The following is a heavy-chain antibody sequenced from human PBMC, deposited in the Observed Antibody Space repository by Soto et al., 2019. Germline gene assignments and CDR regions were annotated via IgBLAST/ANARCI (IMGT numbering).Heavy chain of an antibody. Sequence: SETLSLTCIVCGGSISSSSYYWGWIRQPPGKGLEWIGSIYYSGSTYYNPSLKSRVTISVDTSKNQFSLKLSSVTAADTAVFYCARHRARNWFDPWGQGTLVTVSS. J-gene: IGHJ5*02. V-gene: IGHV4-39*01. D-gene: IGHD6-6*01. CDR1: GGSISSSSYY. CDR2: IYYSGST. CDR3: ARHRARNWFDP.